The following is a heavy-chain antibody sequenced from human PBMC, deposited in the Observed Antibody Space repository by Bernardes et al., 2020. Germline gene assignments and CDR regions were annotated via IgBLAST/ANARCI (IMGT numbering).Heavy chain of an antibody. D-gene: IGHD2-2*01. CDR2: ISTSGGST. CDR1: GFTFSNYA. Sequence: GGSLRLSCAVSGFTFSNYAMSWVRQAPGKGLAWVSSISTSGGSTYYTDSVKGRFTISRDNSKNTLYLQMNNLSAEDSALYYCAKAARSGSTSCCPFDCWGQGALVTVSS. V-gene: IGHV3-23*01. CDR3: AKAARSGSTSCCPFDC. J-gene: IGHJ4*02.